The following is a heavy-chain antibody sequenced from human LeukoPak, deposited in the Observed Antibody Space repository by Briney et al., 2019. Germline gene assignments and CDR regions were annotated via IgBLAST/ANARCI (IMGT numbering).Heavy chain of an antibody. CDR2: IYYSGNSGNT. CDR1: GGSINNDNYY. J-gene: IGHJ4*02. V-gene: IGHV4-39*01. Sequence: PPESLSLTCTVSGGSINNDNYYWGWIRQSPGKGLEWIGNIYYSGNSGNTYYNPSLKSRVTISVDTAKNQFSLNLSSVTAADTALYYCARLRDTGGYYFYYYFDSWGLGTLVSVSS. D-gene: IGHD3-22*01. CDR3: ARLRDTGGYYFYYYFDS.